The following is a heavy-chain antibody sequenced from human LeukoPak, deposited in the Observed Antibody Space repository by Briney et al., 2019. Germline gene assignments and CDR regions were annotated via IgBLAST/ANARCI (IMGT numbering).Heavy chain of an antibody. V-gene: IGHV1-8*03. Sequence: GASVKVSCKASGYTFTIYNINWVRQATGQGLEWMGWMNPNSGNTGYAQKFQGRVTITRNTSISTAYMELSSLRSEDTAVYYCARGRRRRTMIVVVNLYYYYYMDVWGKGTTVTVSS. D-gene: IGHD3-22*01. CDR1: GYTFTIYN. J-gene: IGHJ6*03. CDR2: MNPNSGNT. CDR3: ARGRRRRTMIVVVNLYYYYYMDV.